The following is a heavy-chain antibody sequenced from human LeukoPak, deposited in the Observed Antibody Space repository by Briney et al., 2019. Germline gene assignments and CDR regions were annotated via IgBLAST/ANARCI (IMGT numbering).Heavy chain of an antibody. J-gene: IGHJ6*03. D-gene: IGHD4-11*01. Sequence: PGGSLRLSCAASGFTFSSYWMSWVRQAPGKGLEWVANIKQDGSEKYYVDSVKGRFTISRDNAKISLSLQMNSLRAEDTAVYYCARAQAHYSRYYYYYYMDVXXXGXTVTVSS. CDR3: ARAQAHYSRYYYYYYMDV. CDR2: IKQDGSEK. V-gene: IGHV3-7*01. CDR1: GFTFSSYW.